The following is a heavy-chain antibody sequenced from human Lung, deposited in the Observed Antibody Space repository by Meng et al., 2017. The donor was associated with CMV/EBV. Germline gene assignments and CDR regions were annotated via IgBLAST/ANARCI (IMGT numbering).Heavy chain of an antibody. J-gene: IGHJ5*02. CDR3: ARDNEDPEGYQLLYKRESWFDP. CDR1: GYTFTSYY. Sequence: ASVXVSXKASGYTFTSYYMHWVRQAPGQGLEWMGIINPSGGSTSYAQKFQGRVTMTRDTSTSTVYMELSSLRSEDTAVYYCARDNEDPEGYQLLYKRESWFDPWXHRTLVTVSS. CDR2: INPSGGST. D-gene: IGHD2-2*02. V-gene: IGHV1-46*01.